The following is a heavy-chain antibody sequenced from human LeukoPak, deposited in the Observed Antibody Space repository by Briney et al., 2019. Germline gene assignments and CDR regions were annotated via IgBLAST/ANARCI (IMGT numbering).Heavy chain of an antibody. J-gene: IGHJ6*02. Sequence: PETLSLTCTVSGGSISSYYWSWIRQPPGKGLEWIGYIYYSGSTNYNPSLKSRVTISVDTSKNQFSLKLSSVTAADTAVYYCARVSYYGSGRSYYYGMDVWGQGTTVTVSS. CDR2: IYYSGST. D-gene: IGHD3-10*01. CDR1: GGSISSYY. CDR3: ARVSYYGSGRSYYYGMDV. V-gene: IGHV4-59*01.